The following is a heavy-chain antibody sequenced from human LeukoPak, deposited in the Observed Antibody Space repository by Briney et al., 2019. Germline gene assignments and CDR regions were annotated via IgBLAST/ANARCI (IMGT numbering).Heavy chain of an antibody. CDR3: AREGYYYYYMDV. J-gene: IGHJ6*03. Sequence: ASVKVSCKASGYTFTSYVINWVRQATGQGLEGMGWMNPNSGNTGYAQKFQGRVTMTRNTSISTAYMELSSLRSEDTAVYYCAREGYYYYYMDVWGKGTTVTVSS. V-gene: IGHV1-8*01. CDR1: GYTFTSYV. CDR2: MNPNSGNT.